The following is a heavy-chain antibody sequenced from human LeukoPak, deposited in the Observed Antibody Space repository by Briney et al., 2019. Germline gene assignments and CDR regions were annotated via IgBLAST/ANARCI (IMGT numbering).Heavy chain of an antibody. D-gene: IGHD4-17*01. Sequence: SETLSLTCTVSGYSISSGYYWGWIRQPPGKGLEWIGSIYHSGSTYYNPSLKSRVTISVDTSKSQFSLRLSSVTAADTAVYYCARDGDSFDYWGQGTLVTVSS. J-gene: IGHJ4*02. V-gene: IGHV4-38-2*02. CDR1: GYSISSGYY. CDR2: IYHSGST. CDR3: ARDGDSFDY.